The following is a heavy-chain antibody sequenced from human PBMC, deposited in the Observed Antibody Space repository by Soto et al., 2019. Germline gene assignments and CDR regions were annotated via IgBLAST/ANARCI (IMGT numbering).Heavy chain of an antibody. CDR2: IRGSGGST. CDR3: AKPFTVTTNYYYYYGMDV. J-gene: IGHJ6*02. Sequence: GGSLRLSCAASGFTFSSYAMSWVRQAPGKGLEWVSAIRGSGGSTYYADSVKGRFTISRDNSKNTLYLQMNSLRAEDTAVYYCAKPFTVTTNYYYYYGMDVWGQGTTVTVSS. V-gene: IGHV3-23*01. CDR1: GFTFSSYA. D-gene: IGHD4-17*01.